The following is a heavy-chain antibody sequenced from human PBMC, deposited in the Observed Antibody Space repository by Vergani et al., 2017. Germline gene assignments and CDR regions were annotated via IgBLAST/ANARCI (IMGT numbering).Heavy chain of an antibody. CDR1: GFTFSSYG. Sequence: QVQLVESGGGVVQPGRSLRLSCAASGFTFSSYGMHWVRQAPGKGLEWVAVISYDGSNKYYADSVKGRFTISRDNSKNTLYLQMNSLRAEDTAVYYCAKGGYSYGYGDYYYYGMDVWGQGTTVTVSS. CDR3: AKGGYSYGYGDYYYYGMDV. J-gene: IGHJ6*02. D-gene: IGHD5-18*01. V-gene: IGHV3-30*18. CDR2: ISYDGSNK.